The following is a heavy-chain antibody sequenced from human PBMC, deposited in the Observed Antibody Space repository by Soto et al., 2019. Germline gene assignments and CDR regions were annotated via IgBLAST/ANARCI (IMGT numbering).Heavy chain of an antibody. D-gene: IGHD6-19*01. CDR2: IFQSGST. CDR3: ARGRGRYSSGWSWFDP. Sequence: SETLSLTCGVSGGTIRSPDWWTWVRQPPGKGLEWIGEIFQSGSTNYTPSLGSRVTISVDKSKNQFSLTLTSVTAADTAVYFCARGRGRYSSGWSWFDPWGQGILVTVSS. V-gene: IGHV4-4*02. J-gene: IGHJ5*02. CDR1: GGTIRSPDW.